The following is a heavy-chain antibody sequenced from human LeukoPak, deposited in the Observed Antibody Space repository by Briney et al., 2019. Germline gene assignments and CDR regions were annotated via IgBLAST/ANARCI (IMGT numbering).Heavy chain of an antibody. CDR1: GFSFNNHA. Sequence: QPGGSLRLSCTTSGFSFNNHAMTWVRQAPGKGLTFISGIGGIDDGTSYAESVRGRFTISRDISKNILYLQMDSLRAEDTAVYYCAKDRRDSYGWKNYFYYTMDVWGKGTTVTVSS. V-gene: IGHV3-23*01. CDR3: AKDRRDSYGWKNYFYYTMDV. CDR2: IGGIDDGT. J-gene: IGHJ6*03. D-gene: IGHD5-18*01.